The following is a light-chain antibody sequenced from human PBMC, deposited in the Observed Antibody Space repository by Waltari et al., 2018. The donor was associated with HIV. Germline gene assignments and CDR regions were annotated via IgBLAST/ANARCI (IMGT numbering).Light chain of an antibody. CDR3: QQYGTSPYT. CDR2: GAS. Sequence: EIVLTQSPGTLSLSPGERATLSCRASQSVSNSHLAWYQQTPGLPPRLLIYGASSRATGTPDRVGGSGSGTDFTLTISRLEPEDFAVYYCQQYGTSPYTFGQGTKLEIK. V-gene: IGKV3-20*01. J-gene: IGKJ2*01. CDR1: QSVSNSH.